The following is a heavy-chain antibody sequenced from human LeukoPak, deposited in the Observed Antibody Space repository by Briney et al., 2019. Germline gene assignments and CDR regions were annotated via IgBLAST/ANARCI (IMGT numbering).Heavy chain of an antibody. CDR3: ARQSAYIYGPIDY. J-gene: IGHJ4*02. CDR1: GGSISSGTYY. D-gene: IGHD5-18*01. V-gene: IGHV4-39*01. CDR2: FYNSGST. Sequence: PSETLSLTCTISGGSISSGTYYWGWIRQPPGKGLELIGSFYNSGSTYYNPSLKSRVIIAVETSKNQFSLKLSSVTAADTAVYYCARQSAYIYGPIDYWGQGTLVTVSP.